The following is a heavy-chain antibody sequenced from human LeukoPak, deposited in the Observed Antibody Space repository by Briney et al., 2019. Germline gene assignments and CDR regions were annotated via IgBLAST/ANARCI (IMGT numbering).Heavy chain of an antibody. J-gene: IGHJ4*02. CDR3: ARVYSLAAPDY. CDR1: GYTFTGYY. D-gene: IGHD6-13*01. V-gene: IGHV1-2*02. CDR2: INPNSGST. Sequence: GASVKVSCKASGYTFTGYYMHWVRQAPGQGLEWMGWINPNSGSTNYAQKFQGRVTMTRDTSISTAYMELSRLRSDDTAVYYCARVYSLAAPDYWGQGTLVTVSS.